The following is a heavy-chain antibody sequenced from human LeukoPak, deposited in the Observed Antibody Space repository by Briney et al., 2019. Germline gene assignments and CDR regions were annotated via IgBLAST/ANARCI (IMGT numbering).Heavy chain of an antibody. CDR1: GGSFSGYY. CDR3: ARGTKYSSGWPHRTRGVYYFDY. CDR2: INHSGST. D-gene: IGHD6-19*01. Sequence: SETLSLTCAVYGGSFSGYYWSWIRQPPGKGLEWIGEINHSGSTNYNPSLKSRVTISADTSKNQFSLKLSSVTAADTAVYYCARGTKYSSGWPHRTRGVYYFDYWGQGTLVTVSS. J-gene: IGHJ4*02. V-gene: IGHV4-34*01.